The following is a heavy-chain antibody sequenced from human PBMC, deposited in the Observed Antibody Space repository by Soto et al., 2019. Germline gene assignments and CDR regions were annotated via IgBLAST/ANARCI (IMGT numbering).Heavy chain of an antibody. CDR3: ARRVLGGGRGAFDI. CDR1: GGAISNYY. Sequence: QVQLQESGPGLVKPSETLSLTCTVSGGAISNYYWSWIWQPPGKGLEWIGDIYDNGNTNYKPSLKSRVTIPVDTSKSHFSLKLSSVTAADTAVYYCARRVLGGGRGAFDIWGQGTMVTVSS. D-gene: IGHD1-26*01. J-gene: IGHJ3*02. CDR2: IYDNGNT. V-gene: IGHV4-59*08.